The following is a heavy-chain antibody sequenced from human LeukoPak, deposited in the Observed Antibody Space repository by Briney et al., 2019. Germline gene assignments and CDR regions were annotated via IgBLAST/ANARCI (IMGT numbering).Heavy chain of an antibody. J-gene: IGHJ4*02. CDR1: GFNFSTYG. D-gene: IGHD3/OR15-3a*01. CDR3: AREGWTPLDY. CDR2: VSPTTSYN. Sequence: GGSLRLSCAASGFNFSTYGMHWVRQAPGKGLEWISYVSPTTSYNYYADSVKGRFTISRDNARNSLSLQMNSLRVEDTAVYYYAREGWTPLDYWGQGTLVTVSS. V-gene: IGHV3-21*06.